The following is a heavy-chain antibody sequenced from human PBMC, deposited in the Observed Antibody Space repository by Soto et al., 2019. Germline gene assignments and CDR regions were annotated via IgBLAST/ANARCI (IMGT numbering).Heavy chain of an antibody. Sequence: EVQLVESGGGLVKPGGSLRLSCAASGFTFSSYTMIWVRQAPGKGLQCVSSITGSGGSIYYTDSVKGRFTISRDNARNLVYLQMNSLRGEDTAVYYCARDAGSIGYWGQGTLVTVSS. J-gene: IGHJ4*02. CDR1: GFTFSSYT. CDR3: ARDAGSIGY. V-gene: IGHV3-21*01. CDR2: ITGSGGSI.